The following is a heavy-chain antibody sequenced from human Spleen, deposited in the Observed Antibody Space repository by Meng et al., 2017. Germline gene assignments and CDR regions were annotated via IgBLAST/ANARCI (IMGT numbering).Heavy chain of an antibody. Sequence: GESLKISCAASGFTVSSNYMSWVRQAPGKGLEWVSTISVSGGSTYYADSVKGRFSISRDNSKNTLSLQMNSLRAEDTAVYYCAKDGCSGGSCYKRREAGAFDIWGQGTMVTVSS. CDR2: ISVSGGST. J-gene: IGHJ3*02. CDR1: GFTVSSNY. V-gene: IGHV3-23*01. CDR3: AKDGCSGGSCYKRREAGAFDI. D-gene: IGHD2-15*01.